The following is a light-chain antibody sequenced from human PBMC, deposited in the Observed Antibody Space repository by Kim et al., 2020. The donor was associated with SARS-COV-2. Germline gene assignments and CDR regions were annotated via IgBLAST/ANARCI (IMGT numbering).Light chain of an antibody. CDR3: QVWDISTVV. CDR1: NIGSKN. V-gene: IGLV3-9*01. CDR2: RDS. Sequence: SYELTQPLSVSVALGQTARITCGGNNIGSKNVHWYQQKPGQAPVLVIYRDSNRPSGIPERFSGSNSGNTATLTISRAQAGDEADYYCQVWDISTVVFGGG. J-gene: IGLJ2*01.